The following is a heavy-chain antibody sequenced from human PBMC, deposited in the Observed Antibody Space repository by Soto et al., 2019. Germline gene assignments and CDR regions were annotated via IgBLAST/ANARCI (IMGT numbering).Heavy chain of an antibody. CDR3: AKDYESYAPYYFDY. J-gene: IGHJ4*02. D-gene: IGHD1-26*01. CDR1: GFTFSSYA. V-gene: IGHV3-23*01. Sequence: EVQLLESGGGLVQPGGSLRLSCAASGFTFSSYAMSWVRQAPGKGLEWVSAISGSGGSTYYADSVKGRFTISKDNSKNTLYLQRNRLRDEDTAVYHCAKDYESYAPYYFDYWDQETLVTVSP. CDR2: ISGSGGST.